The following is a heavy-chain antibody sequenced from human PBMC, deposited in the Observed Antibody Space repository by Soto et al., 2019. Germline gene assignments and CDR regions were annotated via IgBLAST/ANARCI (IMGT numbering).Heavy chain of an antibody. D-gene: IGHD2-15*01. CDR3: ARGRYCLTGRCFPNWFDS. Sequence: SETLSLTCSVSGDSISTVDYFWAWIRQPPGQALEYIGYIYKSATTYYNPSFESRVAISLDTSKSQFSLNVASVTAADTAVYFCARGRYCLTGRCFPNWFDSWGQGTLVTVSS. J-gene: IGHJ5*01. CDR1: GDSISTVDYF. CDR2: IYKSATT. V-gene: IGHV4-30-4*01.